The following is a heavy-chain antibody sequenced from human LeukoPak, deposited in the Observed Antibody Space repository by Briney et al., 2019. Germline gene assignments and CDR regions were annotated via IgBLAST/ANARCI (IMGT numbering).Heavy chain of an antibody. Sequence: GGSLRFSCAASGFTFSSYGMHWVRQAPGKGLGWVAVILNDGSQEKYADSVKGRFTISRDKSKNTLFLQMSSLRAEDTAVYYCARGDALGDNALDIWGQGTMVTVSS. J-gene: IGHJ3*02. CDR2: ILNDGSQE. D-gene: IGHD3-16*01. V-gene: IGHV3-33*01. CDR1: GFTFSSYG. CDR3: ARGDALGDNALDI.